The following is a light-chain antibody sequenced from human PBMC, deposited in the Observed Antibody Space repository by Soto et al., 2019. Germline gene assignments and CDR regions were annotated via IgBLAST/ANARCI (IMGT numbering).Light chain of an antibody. CDR1: TGAVTSGYY. J-gene: IGLJ2*01. V-gene: IGLV7-43*01. CDR2: STS. CDR3: LIYYGCAQV. Sequence: QAVVTQEPSLTVSPGGTVTLTCASSTGAVTSGYYPNWFQQKPGQAPRALIYSTSNKQSWTPARFSGSFLGGKAALTLSGVQPEDEAEYYCLIYYGCAQVFGGGTKLTVL.